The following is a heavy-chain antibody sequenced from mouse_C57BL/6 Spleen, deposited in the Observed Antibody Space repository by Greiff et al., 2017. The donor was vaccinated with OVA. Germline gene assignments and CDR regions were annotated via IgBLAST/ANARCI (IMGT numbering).Heavy chain of an antibody. CDR2: ISDGGSYT. CDR1: GFTFSSYA. V-gene: IGHV5-4*01. Sequence: EVKLVESGGGLVKPGGSLKLSCAASGFTFSSYAMSWVRQTPEKRLEWVATISDGGSYTYYPDNVKGRFTISRDNAKNNLYLQMSHLKSEDTAMYYCARDQLGYYFDYWGQGTTLTVSS. D-gene: IGHD4-1*02. CDR3: ARDQLGYYFDY. J-gene: IGHJ2*01.